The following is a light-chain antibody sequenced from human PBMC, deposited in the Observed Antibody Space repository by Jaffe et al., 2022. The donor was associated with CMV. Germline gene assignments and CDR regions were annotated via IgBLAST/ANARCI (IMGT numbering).Light chain of an antibody. CDR3: QVWASGSFHPVI. CDR2: YDS. V-gene: IGLV3-21*04. J-gene: IGLJ2*01. Sequence: SYVLTQPPSVSVAPGETARFTCVENNIGTKSVHWYQQKPGQAPVLVIYYDSDRPSGIPDRFSGSNSGNTATLTISGVEAGDEADYYCQVWASGSFHPVIFGGGTKLTVV. CDR1: NIGTKS.